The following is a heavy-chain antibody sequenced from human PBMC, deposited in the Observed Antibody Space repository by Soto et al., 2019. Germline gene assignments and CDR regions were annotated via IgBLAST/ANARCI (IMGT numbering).Heavy chain of an antibody. D-gene: IGHD3-22*01. CDR3: ARDFPYYYDSSGYLHFDY. V-gene: IGHV1-18*04. J-gene: IGHJ4*02. CDR2: ISAYNGNT. CDR1: GYTFTSYG. Sequence: QVQLVQSGAEVKKPGAAVKVSCKASGYTFTSYGISWVRQAPGQGLEWMGWISAYNGNTNYAQKLQGRVTMTTDTSTSTAYMELRSLRSDDTAVYYCARDFPYYYDSSGYLHFDYWGQGTLVTVYS.